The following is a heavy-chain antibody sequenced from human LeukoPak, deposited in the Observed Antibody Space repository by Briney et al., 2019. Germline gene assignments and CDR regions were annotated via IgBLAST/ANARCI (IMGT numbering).Heavy chain of an antibody. CDR1: EFTFSSFA. D-gene: IGHD6-13*01. J-gene: IGHJ6*02. CDR3: ARVWYTSSWFIGAMDV. Sequence: HPGGSLRLSCEASEFTFSSFAMHWVRQAPGKGLEWVAVISYDDSNKYYAESVKGRFTISRDNSKNTLYLQMNSLRAEDTAVYYCARVWYTSSWFIGAMDVWGQGTTVTVSS. CDR2: ISYDDSNK. V-gene: IGHV3-30-3*01.